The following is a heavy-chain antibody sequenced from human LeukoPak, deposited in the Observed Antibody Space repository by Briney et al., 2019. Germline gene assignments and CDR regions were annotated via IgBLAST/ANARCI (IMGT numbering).Heavy chain of an antibody. D-gene: IGHD3-22*01. CDR3: VRDMGYYDKV. V-gene: IGHV3-74*01. Sequence: GGSLRLSCAASGFTFSTYWMHWVRQAPGKGLVWVSRINSDGSSTNHADSVKGRFTISRDNAKNTLYLQMNSLRAEDTAVYYCVRDMGYYDKVWGQGTLVTVSS. CDR1: GFTFSTYW. J-gene: IGHJ4*02. CDR2: INSDGSST.